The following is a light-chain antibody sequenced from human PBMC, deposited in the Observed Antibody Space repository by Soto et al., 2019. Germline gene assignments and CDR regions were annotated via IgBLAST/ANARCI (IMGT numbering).Light chain of an antibody. V-gene: IGLV1-47*01. CDR2: NNN. Sequence: QAVVTQPPSASGTPGQRVTISCSGSYSNIGTNYVYWYQQVPGTAPKLLIYNNNQRPSGVPDRFSGSKSGTSASLAISGLRSEDEADYYCAAWDDSLRVFGGGTKLTVL. CDR3: AAWDDSLRV. J-gene: IGLJ3*02. CDR1: YSNIGTNY.